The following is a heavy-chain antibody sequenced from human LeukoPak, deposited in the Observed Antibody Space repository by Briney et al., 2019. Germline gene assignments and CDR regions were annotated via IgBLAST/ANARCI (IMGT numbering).Heavy chain of an antibody. J-gene: IGHJ5*02. CDR2: IIPIFGTA. D-gene: IGHD3-10*01. Sequence: GSSVKVSCKASGGTFSSYAISWVRQAPGQGLEWMGRIIPIFGTANYAQQFQDRITITTDESTSTAYMELSSLRSEDTAVYYCAREVMVRGVIKRLNGFDPWGQGTLVTVSS. V-gene: IGHV1-69*05. CDR3: AREVMVRGVIKRLNGFDP. CDR1: GGTFSSYA.